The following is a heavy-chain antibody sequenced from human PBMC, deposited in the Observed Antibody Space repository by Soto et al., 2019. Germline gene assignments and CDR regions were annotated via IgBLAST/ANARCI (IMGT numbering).Heavy chain of an antibody. CDR3: ARDPPATRHGMDV. CDR2: SGNAGDT. Sequence: EVQLVESGGGLVQPGGSLRLSCAASGFSISTYDMHWVRQTAGKRLEWVSTSGNAGDTYYPGSVKGRFTISRDNAKNTLYLQMKSLRAEDTAVYYCARDPPATRHGMDVWGQGTTVTVSS. J-gene: IGHJ6*02. CDR1: GFSISTYD. V-gene: IGHV3-13*01.